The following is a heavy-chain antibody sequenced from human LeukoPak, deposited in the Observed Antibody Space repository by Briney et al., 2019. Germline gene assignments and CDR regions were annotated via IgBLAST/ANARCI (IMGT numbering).Heavy chain of an antibody. J-gene: IGHJ4*02. V-gene: IGHV4-59*11. CDR2: IYYSGIT. Sequence: KPSETLSLTCTASGGSISSHYWSWIRQPPGKGLEWIGYIYYSGITNYNPSLKSRVTISVDTSKNQFSLKLSSVTAADTAVYYCARVGSAMNFDYWGQGTLVTVSS. CDR1: GGSISSHY. D-gene: IGHD6-25*01. CDR3: ARVGSAMNFDY.